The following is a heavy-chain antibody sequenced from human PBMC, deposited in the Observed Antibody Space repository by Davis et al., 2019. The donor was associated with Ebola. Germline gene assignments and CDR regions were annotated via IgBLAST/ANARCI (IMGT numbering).Heavy chain of an antibody. V-gene: IGHV1-46*01. CDR3: ARDFFSSGAAAGSDY. Sequence: ASVKVSCKGSGYTFTSYYMHWVRQAPGQGLEWMGIINPSGGSTSYAQKFQGRVTMTRDTSTSTVYMELSSLRSEDTAVYYCARDFFSSGAAAGSDYWGQGTLVTVSS. J-gene: IGHJ4*02. CDR2: INPSGGST. CDR1: GYTFTSYY. D-gene: IGHD6-13*01.